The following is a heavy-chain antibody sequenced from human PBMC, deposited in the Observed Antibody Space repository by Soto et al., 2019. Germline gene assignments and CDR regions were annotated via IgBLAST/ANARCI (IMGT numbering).Heavy chain of an antibody. D-gene: IGHD3-9*01. Sequence: SDTLSLTCTVSGGSIISYYWSWILQPPWKGLEWIGYIYYSGSTNYNPSLKSRVTISVDTSKNQFSLKLSSVTAADTAVYYCARLIGGRYFDWLLFDYWGQGTLVTVSS. CDR3: ARLIGGRYFDWLLFDY. V-gene: IGHV4-59*08. CDR2: IYYSGST. J-gene: IGHJ4*02. CDR1: GGSIISYY.